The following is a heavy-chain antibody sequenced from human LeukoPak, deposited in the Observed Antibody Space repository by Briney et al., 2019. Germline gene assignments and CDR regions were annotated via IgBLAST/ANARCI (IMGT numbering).Heavy chain of an antibody. CDR3: AKEKFAVAGTGNYMDV. CDR2: ISHDGSHK. V-gene: IGHV3-30*18. Sequence: PGGSLRLSCAASGFTFSNYGMHWVRQAPGKGLEWVAVISHDGSHKYSADSVKGRFTISRDNSKSTMYLQMNSLRGEDTAVYYCAKEKFAVAGTGNYMDVWGKGTTVTISS. CDR1: GFTFSNYG. J-gene: IGHJ6*03. D-gene: IGHD6-19*01.